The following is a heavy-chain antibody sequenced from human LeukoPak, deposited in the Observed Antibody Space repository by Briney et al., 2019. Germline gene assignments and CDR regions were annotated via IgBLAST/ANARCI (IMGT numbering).Heavy chain of an antibody. CDR1: GFAFSNFA. CDR2: IWYDGSNK. V-gene: IGHV3-33*08. D-gene: IGHD5-12*01. Sequence: GGSLRLSCAASGFAFSNFAMHWVRQAPGKGLEWVAVIWYDGSNKYYADSVKGRFTISRDNSKNTLYLQMNSLRAEDTAVYYCARGGDYSGYVYFDYWGQGTLVTVSS. CDR3: ARGGDYSGYVYFDY. J-gene: IGHJ4*02.